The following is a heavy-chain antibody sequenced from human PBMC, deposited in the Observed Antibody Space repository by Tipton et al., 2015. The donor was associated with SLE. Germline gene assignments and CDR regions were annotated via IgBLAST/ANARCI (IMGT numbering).Heavy chain of an antibody. CDR2: IYSDGSST. CDR3: AKDRLRWLDY. Sequence: SLRLSCAASGFTFSSYWMHWVRQAPGKGLMWVSRIYSDGSSTNYADSVKGRFTISRDNAKNTLYLQMNSLRAEDTAVYYCAKDRLRWLDYWGQGTLVTVSS. V-gene: IGHV3-74*01. J-gene: IGHJ4*02. CDR1: GFTFSSYW. D-gene: IGHD4-23*01.